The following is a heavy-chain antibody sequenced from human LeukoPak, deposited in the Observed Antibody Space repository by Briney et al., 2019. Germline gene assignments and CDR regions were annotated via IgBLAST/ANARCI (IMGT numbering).Heavy chain of an antibody. CDR3: ARDTPDGAAAFDP. D-gene: IGHD6-13*01. J-gene: IGHJ5*02. Sequence: SETLSLTCTVSGGSISSSSYYWGWIRQPPGKGLEWIGSIYYSGSTYYNPSLKSRVTISVDTSKNQFSLKLSSVAAADTAVYYCARDTPDGAAAFDPWGQGTLVTVSS. CDR2: IYYSGST. V-gene: IGHV4-39*07. CDR1: GGSISSSSYY.